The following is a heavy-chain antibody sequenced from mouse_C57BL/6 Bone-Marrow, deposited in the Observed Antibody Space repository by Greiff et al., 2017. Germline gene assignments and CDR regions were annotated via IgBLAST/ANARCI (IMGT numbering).Heavy chain of an antibody. CDR1: GYTFTDYY. V-gene: IGHV1-26*01. CDR2: INPNNGGT. J-gene: IGHJ1*03. Sequence: VQLQQSGPELVKPGASVKISCKASGYTFTDYYMNWVKQSHGKSLEWIGDINPNNGGTSYNQKFKGKATLTVDKSSSTAYMELRSLTSEDSAVYYCARKVDYYGSSWYFDVWGTGTTVTVSS. CDR3: ARKVDYYGSSWYFDV. D-gene: IGHD1-1*01.